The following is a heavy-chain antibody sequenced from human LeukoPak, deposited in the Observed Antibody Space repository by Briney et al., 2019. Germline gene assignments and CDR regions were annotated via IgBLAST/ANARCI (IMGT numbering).Heavy chain of an antibody. CDR1: GYTFTSYY. D-gene: IGHD3-3*01. V-gene: IGHV1-46*03. Sequence: ASVKVSCKASGYTFTSYYMHWVRQAPGQGLEGMGIINPSGGSTSYEQKFQGRVTMTRETYTRTDYMEMRRLRYEDTAGYYCARGYDFWSGYYMGSAYYYMDVWGKGTTVTVSS. CDR3: ARGYDFWSGYYMGSAYYYMDV. J-gene: IGHJ6*03. CDR2: INPSGGST.